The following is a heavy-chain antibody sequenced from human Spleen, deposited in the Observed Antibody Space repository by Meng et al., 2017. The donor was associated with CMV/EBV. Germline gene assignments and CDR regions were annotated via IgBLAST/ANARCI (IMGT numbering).Heavy chain of an antibody. J-gene: IGHJ4*01. CDR2: IWHDGSNK. Sequence: FRFSDYDMHWVRQTPGKGLEWVAVIWHDGSNKYYADSVKGRFMISRDNSQNTLSLQMNSLRGDDTATYYCARDARFYYESSGRGTLGLWGHGTLVTVSS. CDR1: FRFSDYD. D-gene: IGHD3-22*01. CDR3: ARDARFYYESSGRGTLGL. V-gene: IGHV3-33*01.